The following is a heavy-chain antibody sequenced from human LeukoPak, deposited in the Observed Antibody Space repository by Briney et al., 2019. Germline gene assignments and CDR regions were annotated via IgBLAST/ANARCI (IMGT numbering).Heavy chain of an antibody. CDR1: GGSISSGDYY. CDR3: ARLEPGATLDY. J-gene: IGHJ4*02. Sequence: PSETLSLTWTLSGGSISSGDYYWSWIRQPPGKGLEWIGYIYYSGSTYYNPSLKSRVTISVDTSKNQFSLKLSSVTAADTAVYYCARLEPGATLDYWGQGTLVTVSS. CDR2: IYYSGST. D-gene: IGHD1-26*01. V-gene: IGHV4-30-4*08.